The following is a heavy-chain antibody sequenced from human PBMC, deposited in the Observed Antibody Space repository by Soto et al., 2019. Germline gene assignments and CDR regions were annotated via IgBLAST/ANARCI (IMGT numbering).Heavy chain of an antibody. CDR1: GYTFTGYY. CDR2: INPNSGNT. D-gene: IGHD5-12*01. J-gene: IGHJ3*02. Sequence: ASVKVSCKASGYTFTGYYMHWVRQAPGQGLEWMGWINPNSGNTGYAQKFQGRVTMTRDTSISTAYMELSSLRSEDTAVYYCARQYSGYDFRDAFDIWGQGTMVTVSS. CDR3: ARQYSGYDFRDAFDI. V-gene: IGHV1-8*02.